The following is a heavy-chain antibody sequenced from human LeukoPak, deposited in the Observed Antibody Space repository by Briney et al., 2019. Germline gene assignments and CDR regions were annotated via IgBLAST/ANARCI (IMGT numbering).Heavy chain of an antibody. CDR1: GGSISSDY. Sequence: SETLSLTCTVSGGSISSDYWSWIRQPPGKGLEWVGYIYYSGSTDYHPSLRSRVTMSVDTSKSQFSLKLNSVTATDTAVYYCARARDGDRFAFDYWGQGSLVTVSS. J-gene: IGHJ4*02. CDR2: IYYSGST. V-gene: IGHV4-59*08. CDR3: ARARDGDRFAFDY. D-gene: IGHD5-24*01.